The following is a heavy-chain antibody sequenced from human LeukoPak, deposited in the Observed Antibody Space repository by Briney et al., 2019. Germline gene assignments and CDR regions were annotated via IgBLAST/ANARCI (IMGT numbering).Heavy chain of an antibody. D-gene: IGHD1-26*01. V-gene: IGHV4-34*01. CDR1: GGSFSGYY. Sequence: PSETLSLTCAVYGGSFSGYYWSWIRQPPGKGLEWIGEINHSGSTSYNPSLKSRVTISVDTSKNQFSLKLSSVTAADTAVYYCARDSADWSGSSTEGMDVWGQGTTVTVSS. CDR2: INHSGST. J-gene: IGHJ6*02. CDR3: ARDSADWSGSSTEGMDV.